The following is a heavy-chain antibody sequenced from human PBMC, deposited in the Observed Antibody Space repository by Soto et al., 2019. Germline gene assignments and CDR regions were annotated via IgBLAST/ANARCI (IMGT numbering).Heavy chain of an antibody. Sequence: PSETLSLTCTVSGGSISSSSYYWGWIRQPPGKGLEWIGSIYYSGSTYYNPSLKSRVTISVDTSKNQFSLKLSSVTAADTAVYYCARWVSFESLPAAGDYWGQGTXVTVSS. D-gene: IGHD6-13*01. V-gene: IGHV4-39*01. J-gene: IGHJ4*02. CDR1: GGSISSSSYY. CDR2: IYYSGST. CDR3: ARWVSFESLPAAGDY.